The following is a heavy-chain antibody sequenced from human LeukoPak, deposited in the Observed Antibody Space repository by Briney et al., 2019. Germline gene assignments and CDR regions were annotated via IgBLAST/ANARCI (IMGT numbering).Heavy chain of an antibody. CDR1: RYTFTGYY. V-gene: IGHV1-2*03. D-gene: IGHD1-1*01. CDR3: ARDRGNWNDVWGEISRVNWFDP. Sequence: LGASVKVSCKASRYTFTGYYIHWVRQAPGQGLEWMGWINPNSGGTNYAQKFQDRVTMTRDTSISTAYMELRRLRSDDTAVYYCARDRGNWNDVWGEISRVNWFDPWGQGTLVTVSS. CDR2: INPNSGGT. J-gene: IGHJ5*02.